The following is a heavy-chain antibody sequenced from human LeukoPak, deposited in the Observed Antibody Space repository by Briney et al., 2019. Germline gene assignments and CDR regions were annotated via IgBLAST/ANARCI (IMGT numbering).Heavy chain of an antibody. CDR3: ARGPPEGYSYGSDYFDY. V-gene: IGHV1-2*02. J-gene: IGHJ4*02. Sequence: ASVKVSCKASGYTFTGYYMHWVRQAPGQGLEWMGWINPNSGGTNYAQKFQGRVTMTRDTSISTAYMELSRLRSDDTAVYYCARGPPEGYSYGSDYFDYWGQGTLVTVSS. D-gene: IGHD5-18*01. CDR2: INPNSGGT. CDR1: GYTFTGYY.